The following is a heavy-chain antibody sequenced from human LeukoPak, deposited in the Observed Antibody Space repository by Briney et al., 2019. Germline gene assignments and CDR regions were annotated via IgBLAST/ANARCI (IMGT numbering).Heavy chain of an antibody. CDR3: AKPPGSSWYRPFDY. J-gene: IGHJ4*02. D-gene: IGHD6-13*01. V-gene: IGHV3-23*01. CDR2: ISGSGGST. CDR1: GFAFSSYA. Sequence: PGGSLRLSCAASGFAFSSYAMSWVRQAPGKGLEWVSAISGSGGSTYYADSVKGRFTISRDNSKNTLYLQMNSLRAEDTAIYYCAKPPGSSWYRPFDYWGQGTLVTVSS.